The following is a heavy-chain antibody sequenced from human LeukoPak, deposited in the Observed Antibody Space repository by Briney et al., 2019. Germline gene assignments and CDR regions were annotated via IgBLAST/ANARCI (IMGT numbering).Heavy chain of an antibody. CDR2: INPAGSET. J-gene: IGHJ4*02. CDR3: AKDQARARWAVRGVVDY. CDR1: GFSFNAYW. D-gene: IGHD3-10*01. V-gene: IGHV3-7*01. Sequence: GGSLRLSCAASGFSFNAYWMAWVRQAPGTGLEWVANINPAGSETFHVDPVKGRFSISRDHAKNLVYLQMNSLRAEDTAVYYCAKDQARARWAVRGVVDYWGQGTLVTVSS.